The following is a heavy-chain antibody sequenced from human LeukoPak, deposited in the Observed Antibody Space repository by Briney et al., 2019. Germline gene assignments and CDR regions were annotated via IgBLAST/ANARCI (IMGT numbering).Heavy chain of an antibody. J-gene: IGHJ1*01. D-gene: IGHD2-2*01. CDR2: ISYDGSNK. CDR1: GFTFSSYG. CDR3: ANLPTVGSQLPPAEYFQH. Sequence: GRSLRLSCAASGFTFSSYGMQWVRQAPGKGPEWVAVISYDGSNKYYADSVKGRFTISRDNSKNTLYLQMNSLRAEDTAVYYCANLPTVGSQLPPAEYFQHWGQGTLVTVSS. V-gene: IGHV3-30*18.